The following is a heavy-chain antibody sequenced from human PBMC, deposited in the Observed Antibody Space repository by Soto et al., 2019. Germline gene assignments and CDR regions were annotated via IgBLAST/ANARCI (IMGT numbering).Heavy chain of an antibody. J-gene: IGHJ6*03. D-gene: IGHD2-2*01. CDR1: GYGFTGYY. CDR2: INPNSGGT. Sequence: ASVRGSCKASGYGFTGYYMHWVRQAPGQGLEWMGWINPNSGGTNYAQKFQGWVTMTRDTSISTAYMELSRLRSDDTAVYYCARDGLPAAISYYYYMDVWGKGTTVTVSS. CDR3: ARDGLPAAISYYYYMDV. V-gene: IGHV1-2*04.